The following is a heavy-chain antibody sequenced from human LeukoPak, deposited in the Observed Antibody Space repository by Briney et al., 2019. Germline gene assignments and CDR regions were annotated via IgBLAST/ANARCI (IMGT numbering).Heavy chain of an antibody. J-gene: IGHJ4*02. CDR2: INPNSGGT. CDR3: ARGRQGSYRFGESPFDY. CDR1: GYTFTGYY. Sequence: ASVKVSCKASGYTFTGYYMHWVRQAPGQGLEWMGWINPNSGGTNYAQKFQGRVTMTRDTSISTAYMELSRLRSDDTAVYYCARGRQGSYRFGESPFDYWGQGTLVTVSP. D-gene: IGHD3-10*01. V-gene: IGHV1-2*02.